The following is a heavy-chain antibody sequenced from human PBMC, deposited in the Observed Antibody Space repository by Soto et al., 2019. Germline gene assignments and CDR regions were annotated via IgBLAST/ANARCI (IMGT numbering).Heavy chain of an antibody. CDR2: ISSSSSYI. CDR3: ARTLELLRIFDY. V-gene: IGHV3-21*01. Sequence: GGSLRLSCAASGFTFSSYSMNWVRQAPGKGLEWVSSISSSSSYIYYADSVKGRFTISRDNAKNSLYLQMNSLRAEDTAVYYCARTLELLRIFDYWGQGTLVTVSS. CDR1: GFTFSSYS. D-gene: IGHD3-10*01. J-gene: IGHJ4*02.